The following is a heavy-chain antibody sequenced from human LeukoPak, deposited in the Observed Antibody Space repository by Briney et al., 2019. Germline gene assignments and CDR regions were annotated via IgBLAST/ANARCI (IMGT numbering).Heavy chain of an antibody. Sequence: GGSLRLSCAASGFSFNSDWMDWVRQAPGKGLEWVANIKHDESEKNYLDSVKGRFTISRDNAKNSLYLQMNSLRAEDTALYYCAKGYSSSWRTYYFDYWGQGTLVTVSS. CDR1: GFSFNSDW. J-gene: IGHJ4*02. CDR2: IKHDESEK. V-gene: IGHV3-7*03. D-gene: IGHD6-13*01. CDR3: AKGYSSSWRTYYFDY.